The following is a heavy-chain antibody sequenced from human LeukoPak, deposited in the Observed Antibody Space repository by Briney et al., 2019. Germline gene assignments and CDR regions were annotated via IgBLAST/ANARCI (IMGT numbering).Heavy chain of an antibody. J-gene: IGHJ3*02. CDR3: GASRQYVGAFDI. D-gene: IGHD3-16*01. V-gene: IGHV3-48*03. Sequence: GGSLRPSCAASGFTFSSYELYRVRQAPGKGLEWISYISSSSTTIKYADSVRGRFTISRDDAGESLYLQMNSLRAEDTAIYYCGASRQYVGAFDIWGQGTLVTVSS. CDR1: GFTFSSYE. CDR2: ISSSSTTI.